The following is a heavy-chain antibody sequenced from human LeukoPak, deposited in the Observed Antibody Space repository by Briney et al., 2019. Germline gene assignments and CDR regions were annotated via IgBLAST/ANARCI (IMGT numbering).Heavy chain of an antibody. CDR2: INHSGST. CDR3: ARHFHPAETTGGYFDL. Sequence: SETLSLTCAVYGGSFSGYYWNWIRQPPGKGLEWIGEINHSGSTKYNPSLKSRVTISVDTSKNQFSLKLSSVTASDTAVYYCARHFHPAETTGGYFDLWGRGTLVTVSA. V-gene: IGHV4-34*01. D-gene: IGHD4-17*01. CDR1: GGSFSGYY. J-gene: IGHJ2*01.